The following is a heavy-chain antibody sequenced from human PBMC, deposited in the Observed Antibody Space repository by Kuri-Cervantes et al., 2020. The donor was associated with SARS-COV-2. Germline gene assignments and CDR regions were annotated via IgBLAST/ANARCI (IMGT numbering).Heavy chain of an antibody. CDR3: ARLVPYYDFWSGSYYFDY. Sequence: SETLSLTCTVSGGSISSSSYYWGWIRQHPGKGLGWIGSIYYSGNTYYNPSLKSLITISVDTSKDQFSLKLSSVTAADTAVYYCARLVPYYDFWSGSYYFDYWGQGTLVTVSS. V-gene: IGHV4-39*01. D-gene: IGHD3-3*01. J-gene: IGHJ4*02. CDR1: GGSISSSSYY. CDR2: IYYSGNT.